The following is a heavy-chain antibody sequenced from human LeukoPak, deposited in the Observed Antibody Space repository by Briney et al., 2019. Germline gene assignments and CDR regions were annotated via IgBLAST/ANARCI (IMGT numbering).Heavy chain of an antibody. CDR1: GYSFTSYW. J-gene: IGHJ5*02. CDR3: ARSGGDYYNWFDP. V-gene: IGHV5-51*01. Sequence: GESLKISCKGSGYSFTSYWIGWARQMPRKGLEWMGIIYPGDSETRYSPSFRGQVTISAAKSISTAYLQWSSLRASDTAMYYCARSGGDYYNWFDPWGQGTLVTVSS. CDR2: IYPGDSET. D-gene: IGHD2-21*02.